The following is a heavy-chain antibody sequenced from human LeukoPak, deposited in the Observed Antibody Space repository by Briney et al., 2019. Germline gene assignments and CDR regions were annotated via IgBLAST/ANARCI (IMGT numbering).Heavy chain of an antibody. CDR2: IYPGDSDT. CDR3: ARREDAGGYIFFDY. D-gene: IGHD5-12*01. Sequence: GESLKISCKGSGYIFTNYWIAWVRQMPGKGLEWMGMIYPGDSDTRYSPSFQGQVTISADKSISTAFLQRSSLKASDTAMYYCARREDAGGYIFFDYWGQGSLVTVSS. J-gene: IGHJ4*02. CDR1: GYIFTNYW. V-gene: IGHV5-51*01.